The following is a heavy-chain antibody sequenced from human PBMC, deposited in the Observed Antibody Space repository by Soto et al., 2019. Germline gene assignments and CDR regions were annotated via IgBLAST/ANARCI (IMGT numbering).Heavy chain of an antibody. CDR1: GFTFSSYG. J-gene: IGHJ4*02. Sequence: QVQLVESGGGVVQPGRSLRLSCAASGFTFSSYGMHWVRQAPGKGLEWVAVIWYDGSNKYYADSVKGRFTISRDNSKNTLYLQMNSLRAEDTAVYYCARERCYYGSGSYYRAQYYFDYWGQGTLVTVSS. D-gene: IGHD3-10*01. CDR3: ARERCYYGSGSYYRAQYYFDY. CDR2: IWYDGSNK. V-gene: IGHV3-33*01.